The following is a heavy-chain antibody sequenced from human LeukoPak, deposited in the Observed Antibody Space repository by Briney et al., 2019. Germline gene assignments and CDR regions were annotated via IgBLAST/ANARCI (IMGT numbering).Heavy chain of an antibody. D-gene: IGHD4-17*01. J-gene: IGHJ4*02. CDR3: ARGHSSDYGDRYYFDY. CDR1: GYTFTNYY. Sequence: ASVKVSCKASGYTFTNYYMHWARQAPGQGLEWMGVINPSGGSTSYAQKFQGRVTMTRDTSTSTVYMELGSLRSEDTAVYYCARGHSSDYGDRYYFDYWGQGTLVTVSS. V-gene: IGHV1-46*01. CDR2: INPSGGST.